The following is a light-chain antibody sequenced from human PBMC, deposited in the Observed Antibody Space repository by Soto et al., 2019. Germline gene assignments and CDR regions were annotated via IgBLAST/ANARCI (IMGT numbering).Light chain of an antibody. CDR3: MQGTHWPPYT. Sequence: EIVLTQSPGTLSLSPGERATLSCGASQIVSSSYLAWYQQKPGLAPRLLIYDASSRATGIPDRFSGSGSGTDFTLKISRVEAEDVGVYYCMQGTHWPPYTFGQGTKLEIK. J-gene: IGKJ2*01. CDR2: DAS. V-gene: IGKV3D-20*02. CDR1: QIVSSSY.